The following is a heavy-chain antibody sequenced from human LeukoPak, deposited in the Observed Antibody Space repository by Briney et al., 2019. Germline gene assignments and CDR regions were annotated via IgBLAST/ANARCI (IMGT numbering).Heavy chain of an antibody. CDR1: GLTFSSYW. V-gene: IGHV3-7*01. CDR3: ARGSGDLF. CDR2: IKQDGSEK. Sequence: GGSLRLSCAASGLTFSSYWMSWVRQAPGKGLEWVANIKQDGSEKYYVDSVKGRFTISRDNAKNSLYLQMNSLRAEDTAVYYCARGSGDLFWGQGTLVTVSS. J-gene: IGHJ4*02. D-gene: IGHD2-21*01.